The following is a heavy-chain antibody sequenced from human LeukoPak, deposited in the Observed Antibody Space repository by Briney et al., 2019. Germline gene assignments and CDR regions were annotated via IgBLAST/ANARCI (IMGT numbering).Heavy chain of an antibody. D-gene: IGHD6-13*01. Sequence: GGSLRLSCAASGFTFSTYSMNWVRQAPGKGLEWLSYISSSSSTMYYADSVKGRFTISRDNAKNSLFLQMNSLRAEDTAVYYCARDLSEPHWYRSSWSLDVWGQGTTVTVSS. V-gene: IGHV3-48*04. CDR1: GFTFSTYS. CDR3: ARDLSEPHWYRSSWSLDV. J-gene: IGHJ6*02. CDR2: ISSSSSTM.